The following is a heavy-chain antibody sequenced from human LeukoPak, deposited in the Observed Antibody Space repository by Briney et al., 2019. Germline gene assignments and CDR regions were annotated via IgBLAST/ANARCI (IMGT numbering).Heavy chain of an antibody. D-gene: IGHD1-26*01. CDR3: ARDGAATFSDY. CDR1: GGSINTYY. V-gene: IGHV4-4*07. CDR2: LYASGNT. Sequence: PSETLSLTCIVSGGSINTYYWSWTRQPAGKGLEYIGRLYASGNTDSSYSPSLRSRLTMSLDTSKNQLSLKLTSVTAADTAIYYCARDGAATFSDYWGQGALVTVSS. J-gene: IGHJ4*02.